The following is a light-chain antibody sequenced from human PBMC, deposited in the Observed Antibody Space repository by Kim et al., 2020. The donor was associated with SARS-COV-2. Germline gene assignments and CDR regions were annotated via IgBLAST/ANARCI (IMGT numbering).Light chain of an antibody. J-gene: IGKJ1*01. CDR2: AAS. CDR1: QGISNY. CDR3: QKYDSAPRT. Sequence: ASVGDRVTITCRASQGISNYLAWYHQKPGKVPKLLIYAASTLQSGVPSRFSVSGSGTDFTLTISSLQPEDVATYYCQKYDSAPRTFGQGTKVEIK. V-gene: IGKV1-27*01.